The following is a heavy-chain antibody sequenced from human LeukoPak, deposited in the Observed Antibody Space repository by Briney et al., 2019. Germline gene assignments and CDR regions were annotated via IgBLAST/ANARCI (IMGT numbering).Heavy chain of an antibody. D-gene: IGHD3-10*01. V-gene: IGHV3-30*02. CDR3: AKGVWFGSAYLDAFDI. CDR1: GFTLSSYG. CDR2: IRYDGSNK. J-gene: IGHJ3*02. Sequence: GGSLRLSCAASGFTLSSYGMHWVRQAPGKGLEWVAFIRYDGSNKYYADSVKGRFTISRDNSKNTLYLQMNSLRAEDTAVYYCAKGVWFGSAYLDAFDIWGQGTMVTVSS.